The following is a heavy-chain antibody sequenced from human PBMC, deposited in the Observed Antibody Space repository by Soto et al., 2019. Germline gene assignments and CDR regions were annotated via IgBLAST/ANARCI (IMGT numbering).Heavy chain of an antibody. V-gene: IGHV3-7*01. CDR1: GFTSSSYW. D-gene: IGHD1-7*01. CDR2: INQDGSEK. CDR3: ASAPNWNYGY. J-gene: IGHJ4*02. Sequence: EVQLVESGGGLVQPGGSLRLSCAASGFTSSSYWMSWVRQVPGRGLEWVANINQDGSEKYYVDSVRGRFTISRDNAKNSLYLQMNSLRAEDTAVYYCASAPNWNYGYCGQGTLVTVSS.